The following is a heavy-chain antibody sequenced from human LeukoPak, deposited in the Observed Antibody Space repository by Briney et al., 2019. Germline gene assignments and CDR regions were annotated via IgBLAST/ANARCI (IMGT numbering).Heavy chain of an antibody. CDR3: ASIRGTFGY. Sequence: PGGSLGLPGEPPEFTFGAHSLAGVGQAQGKGLGWVGRTRNKANSYITEYAASVKGRFTISRDDSKNSLYLQMSSLKTDDTAMYYCASIRGTFGYWGQGTLVTVSS. J-gene: IGHJ4*02. V-gene: IGHV3-72*01. D-gene: IGHD1-26*01. CDR1: EFTFGAHS. CDR2: TRNKANSYIT.